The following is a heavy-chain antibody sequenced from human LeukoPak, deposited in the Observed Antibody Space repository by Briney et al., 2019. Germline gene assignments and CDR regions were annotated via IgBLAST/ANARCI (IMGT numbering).Heavy chain of an antibody. CDR3: AILPYYYGSGSFSYYFDY. CDR1: GYSSTSYW. V-gene: IGHV5-51*01. CDR2: IYPGDSDT. J-gene: IGHJ4*02. Sequence: GESLKISCKGSGYSSTSYWIGWVRQMPGKGLECMGIIYPGDSDTRYSPSFQGQVTISADKSISTAYLQWSSLKASDTAMYYCAILPYYYGSGSFSYYFDYWGQGTLVTVSS. D-gene: IGHD3-10*01.